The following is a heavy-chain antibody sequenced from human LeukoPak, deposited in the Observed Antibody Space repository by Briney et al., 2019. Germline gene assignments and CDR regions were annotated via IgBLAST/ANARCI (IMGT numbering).Heavy chain of an antibody. CDR1: GGSISSYY. J-gene: IGHJ4*02. CDR2: INHSGST. CDR3: ARRRSYCSGGSCYSCLDY. D-gene: IGHD2-15*01. Sequence: SVTLSLTCTVSGGSISSYYWSWIRQPPGKGLEWIGEINHSGSTNYNPSLKSRVTISVDTSKNQFSLKLSSVTAADTAVYYCARRRSYCSGGSCYSCLDYWGQGTLVTVSS. V-gene: IGHV4-34*01.